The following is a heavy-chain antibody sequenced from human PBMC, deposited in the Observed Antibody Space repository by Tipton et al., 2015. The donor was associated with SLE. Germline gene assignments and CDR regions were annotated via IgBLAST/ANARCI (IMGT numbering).Heavy chain of an antibody. J-gene: IGHJ5*02. CDR3: ARGEPEGWFDP. D-gene: IGHD1-14*01. V-gene: IGHV4-38-2*01. CDR2: INHSGST. Sequence: TLSLTCAVSGFSISSGYYWGWIRQPPGKGLEWIGSINHSGSTYYNPSLKSRVTISVDTSKNQFSLNLRSVTAAGTAVYYRARGEPEGWFDPWGQGTLVTVSS. CDR1: GFSISSGYY.